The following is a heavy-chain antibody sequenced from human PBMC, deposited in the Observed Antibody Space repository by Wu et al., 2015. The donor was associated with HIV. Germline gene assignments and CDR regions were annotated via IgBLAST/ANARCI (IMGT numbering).Heavy chain of an antibody. CDR2: IIPTFGTA. D-gene: IGHD6-6*01. Sequence: QVQLVQSGAEAKKPGSSVKVSCKASGGTFSSYGISWVRQAPGQGLEWMGEIIPTFGTARYAQKFQGRVTITANESTSTAYMELRSLRSEDTAVYYCARMYSSSSGYYYYYMDVWGKGTTVTVS. V-gene: IGHV1-69*12. J-gene: IGHJ6*03. CDR1: GGTFSSYG. CDR3: ARMYSSSSGYYYYYMDV.